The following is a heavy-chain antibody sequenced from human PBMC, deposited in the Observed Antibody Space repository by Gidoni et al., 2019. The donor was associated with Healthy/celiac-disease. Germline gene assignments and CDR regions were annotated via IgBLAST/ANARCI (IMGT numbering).Heavy chain of an antibody. Sequence: QVQLQESGPGLVKPSETLALTCTVAGGSISSYYWSWIRQPAGKGLEWIGRIYTSGSTNYNPSLKSRVTMSVDTSKNQFSLQRSSVTAVDPAVYYCAIRTVLARRGGYFDLWGRGTLVTVSS. V-gene: IGHV4-4*07. CDR3: AIRTVLARRGGYFDL. D-gene: IGHD4-4*01. J-gene: IGHJ2*01. CDR2: IYTSGST. CDR1: GGSISSYY.